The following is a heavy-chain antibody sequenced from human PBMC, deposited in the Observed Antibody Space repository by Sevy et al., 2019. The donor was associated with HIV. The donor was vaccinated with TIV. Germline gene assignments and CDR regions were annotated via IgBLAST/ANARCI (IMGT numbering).Heavy chain of an antibody. D-gene: IGHD4-17*01. CDR1: GGSISSYY. J-gene: IGHJ4*02. CDR3: SGDSGDYGYFDY. V-gene: IGHV4-4*07. Sequence: SETLSLTCTVSGGSISSYYWSWIRQPAGKGLEWIGRIYTSGSTNYNPSLKSRVTMSVDTSKNHFSLKLSSVTAADTAVYYCSGDSGDYGYFDYWGQGTLVTVSS. CDR2: IYTSGST.